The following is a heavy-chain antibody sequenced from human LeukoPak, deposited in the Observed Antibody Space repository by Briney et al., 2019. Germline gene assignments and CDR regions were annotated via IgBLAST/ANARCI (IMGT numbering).Heavy chain of an antibody. CDR2: ISSGGVTI. Sequence: PGGSLRLSCAASGFTFSNHEMNWVRQAPGKGLEWVSYISSGGVTIYYADSVKGRFTISRDNAKNSLYLQMNSLRVEDTAVYYCARLDSSGSSDRGVYMDVWGKGTTVTISS. D-gene: IGHD3-22*01. CDR3: ARLDSSGSSDRGVYMDV. CDR1: GFTFSNHE. V-gene: IGHV3-48*03. J-gene: IGHJ6*03.